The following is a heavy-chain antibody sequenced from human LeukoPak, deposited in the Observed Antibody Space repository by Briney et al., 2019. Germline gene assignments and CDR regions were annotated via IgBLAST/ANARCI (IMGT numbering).Heavy chain of an antibody. J-gene: IGHJ4*02. V-gene: IGHV3-23*01. Sequence: GGSLRLSCAASGFFFTRNAMNWVRQAPGKGLEWVSVIGGTGAGTYYADSVKGRFIISRDNSKNMVYLQMNSLRAEDTAVYYCAKDDPGYWGQGTLVTVSS. D-gene: IGHD6-13*01. CDR1: GFFFTRNA. CDR2: IGGTGAGT. CDR3: AKDDPGY.